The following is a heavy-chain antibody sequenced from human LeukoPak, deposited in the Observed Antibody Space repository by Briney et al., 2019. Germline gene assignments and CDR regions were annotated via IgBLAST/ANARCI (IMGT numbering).Heavy chain of an antibody. CDR2: IYYSGST. CDR3: ARRVHSSSWSSYFDY. J-gene: IGHJ4*02. Sequence: SETLSLTCTVSGGSISSYYWSWIRQPPGKGLEWIGYIYYSGSTNYNPSLKCRVTISVDTSKNQLSLKLSSVTAADTAVYYCARRVHSSSWSSYFDYWGQETLVTISS. V-gene: IGHV4-59*01. D-gene: IGHD6-13*01. CDR1: GGSISSYY.